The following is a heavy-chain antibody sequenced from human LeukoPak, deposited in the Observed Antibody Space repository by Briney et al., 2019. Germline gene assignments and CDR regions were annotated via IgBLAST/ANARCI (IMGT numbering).Heavy chain of an antibody. V-gene: IGHV1-69*13. CDR1: GGTFNNYA. J-gene: IGHJ4*02. CDR3: ARAQFYYDSSGPYYFDY. CDR2: IIPIFSTA. Sequence: SVKVSCKASGGTFNNYAISWVRQAPGQGLEWMGGIIPIFSTAKYAQKVQGRVTITADESTSTAYMELSSLRSEDTAVYYCARAQFYYDSSGPYYFDYWGQGTLVTVSS. D-gene: IGHD3-22*01.